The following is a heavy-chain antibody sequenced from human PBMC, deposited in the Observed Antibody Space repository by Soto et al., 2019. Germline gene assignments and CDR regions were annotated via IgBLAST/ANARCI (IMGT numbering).Heavy chain of an antibody. D-gene: IGHD3-10*01. CDR3: AVSGDDAMGYYLDY. CDR2: IIPIFGTA. V-gene: IGHV1-69*06. J-gene: IGHJ4*02. CDR1: GGPFRSCA. Sequence: SSVKVSCKASGGPFRSCAIRWVRQAPGQGLEWMGGIIPIFGTANYAQKFQGRVTITADKSTSTAYRGLSSLRSEDKTMYYCAVSGDDAMGYYLDYWGQGTVVTVSS.